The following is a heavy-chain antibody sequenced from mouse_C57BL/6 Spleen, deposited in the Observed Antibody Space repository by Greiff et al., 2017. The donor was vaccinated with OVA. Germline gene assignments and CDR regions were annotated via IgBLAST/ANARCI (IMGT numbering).Heavy chain of an antibody. V-gene: IGHV1-69*01. J-gene: IGHJ4*01. CDR2: IDPSDSYT. CDR1: GYTFTSYW. CDR3: ARHPITTVVGDYYAMDY. D-gene: IGHD1-1*01. Sequence: VQLQQPGAELVMPGASVKLSCKASGYTFTSYWMHWVKQRPGQGLEWIGEIDPSDSYTNYNQKFKGKSTLTVDKSSSTAYMQLSSLTSEDSAVYYCARHPITTVVGDYYAMDYWGQGTSVTVSS.